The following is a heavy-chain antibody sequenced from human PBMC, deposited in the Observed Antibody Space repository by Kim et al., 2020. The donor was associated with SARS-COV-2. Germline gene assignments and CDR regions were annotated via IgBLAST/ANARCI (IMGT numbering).Heavy chain of an antibody. Sequence: SETLSLTCAVYGGSFSGYYWSWIRQPPGKGLEWIGEINHSGSTNYNPSLKSRVTISVDTSKNQFSLKLSSVTAADTAVYYCARRAPDYYDMLTGFSVGGMDVWGDGATVTVSS. V-gene: IGHV4-34*01. CDR1: GGSFSGYY. J-gene: IGHJ6*04. D-gene: IGHD3-9*01. CDR2: INHSGST. CDR3: ARRAPDYYDMLTGFSVGGMDV.